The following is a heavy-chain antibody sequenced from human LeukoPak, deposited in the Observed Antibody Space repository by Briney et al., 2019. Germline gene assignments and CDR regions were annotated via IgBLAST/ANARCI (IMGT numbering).Heavy chain of an antibody. CDR2: INTDGSST. V-gene: IGHV3-74*01. J-gene: IGHJ3*02. D-gene: IGHD7-27*01. Sequence: PGGSLRLSCAASGFTFSSYWMHWVRQAPGKGLVWVSRINTDGSSTSYADSVKGRFTISRDNAKNTLYLQMNSLRAEDTAVYYCALVFNWGNDAFDIWGQGTMVTVSS. CDR1: GFTFSSYW. CDR3: ALVFNWGNDAFDI.